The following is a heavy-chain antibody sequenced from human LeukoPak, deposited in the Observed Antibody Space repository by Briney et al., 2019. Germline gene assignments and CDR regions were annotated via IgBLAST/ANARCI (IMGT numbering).Heavy chain of an antibody. J-gene: IGHJ3*02. Sequence: GGSLGLSCAPSGFSFINCDMHGARQPWAKGWEWGAFIHYDGCEKFYAEALKERFPIPRDNSENTLYRAVNSQRCGERAVYYFTRDRVGFYYADSFDMWGQGTMVTVSS. D-gene: IGHD2/OR15-2a*01. CDR3: TRDRVGFYYADSFDM. V-gene: IGHV3-30*02. CDR2: IHYDGCEK. CDR1: GFSFINCD.